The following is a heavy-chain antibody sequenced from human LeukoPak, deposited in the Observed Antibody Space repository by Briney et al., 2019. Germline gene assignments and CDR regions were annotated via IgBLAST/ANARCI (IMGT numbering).Heavy chain of an antibody. Sequence: PGGSLRLSCAASGFTVSSNYMSWVRQAPGKGLEWVSVIYSGGSTYYADSVKGRFTISRDNSKNTLYLQMNSLRAEDTAVYYCASTTDVAVDGTQLYFDYWGQGTLVTVSS. CDR1: GFTVSSNY. V-gene: IGHV3-53*01. CDR2: IYSGGST. J-gene: IGHJ4*02. CDR3: ASTTDVAVDGTQLYFDY. D-gene: IGHD6-19*01.